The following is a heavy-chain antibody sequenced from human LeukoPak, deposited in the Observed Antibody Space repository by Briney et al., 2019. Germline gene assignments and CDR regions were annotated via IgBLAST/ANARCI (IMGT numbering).Heavy chain of an antibody. V-gene: IGHV1-46*01. Sequence: ASVNVSCKASGYTFTSYGISWVRQAPGQGLEWMGIINPSGGSTSYAQKFQGRVTMTRDTSTSTVYMELSSLRSEDTAVYYCARDGGGTTGPDYWGQGTLVTVSS. D-gene: IGHD1-14*01. CDR3: ARDGGGTTGPDY. CDR1: GYTFTSYG. CDR2: INPSGGST. J-gene: IGHJ4*02.